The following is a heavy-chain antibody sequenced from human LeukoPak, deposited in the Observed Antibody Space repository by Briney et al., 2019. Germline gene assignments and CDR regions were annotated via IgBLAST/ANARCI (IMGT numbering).Heavy chain of an antibody. CDR2: TNHSGST. CDR1: GGSFSGYY. J-gene: IGHJ3*02. V-gene: IGHV4-34*01. D-gene: IGHD2-8*01. Sequence: SETLSLTCAVYGGSFSGYYWSWIRQPPGKGLEWIGETNHSGSTNYNPSLKGRVTISVDTSKNQFSLKLSSVTAADTAVYYCAVENGAFDIWGQGTMVTVSS. CDR3: AVENGAFDI.